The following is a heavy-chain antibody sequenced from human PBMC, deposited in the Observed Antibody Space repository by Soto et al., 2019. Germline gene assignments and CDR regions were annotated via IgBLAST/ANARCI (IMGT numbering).Heavy chain of an antibody. Sequence: QVQLQESGPGLVKPSQTLSLTCTVSGGSISSGGYYWSWIRQHPGKGLEWIGYIYYSGSTYYNPALQSPVTISVDTPKNQFSLKLSSVTAAGTAVDYCAREGGGYCSGGSCYGYWGQGTLVTVSS. CDR1: GGSISSGGYY. CDR3: AREGGGYCSGGSCYGY. J-gene: IGHJ4*02. CDR2: IYYSGST. V-gene: IGHV4-31*01. D-gene: IGHD2-15*01.